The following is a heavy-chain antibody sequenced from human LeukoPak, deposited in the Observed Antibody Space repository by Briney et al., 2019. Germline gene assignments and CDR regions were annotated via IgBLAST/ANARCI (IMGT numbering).Heavy chain of an antibody. CDR3: ARDLAKDYYDSSGYPPDY. Sequence: SVKVSCKASGGTFSSSAISWVRQAPGQGLEWMGRIIRIFGIANYAQKFQGRVTITADKSTSTAYMELSSLRSEDTAVYYCARDLAKDYYDSSGYPPDYWGQGTLVTVSS. J-gene: IGHJ4*02. V-gene: IGHV1-69*04. CDR1: GGTFSSSA. D-gene: IGHD3-22*01. CDR2: IIRIFGIA.